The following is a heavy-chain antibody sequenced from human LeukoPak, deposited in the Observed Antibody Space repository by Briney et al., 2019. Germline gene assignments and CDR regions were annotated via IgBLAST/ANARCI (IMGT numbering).Heavy chain of an antibody. CDR3: AKDRSYLSGDSFVLDY. CDR2: ISGSGGNT. CDR1: GFTYSNYA. V-gene: IGHV3-23*01. D-gene: IGHD4-17*01. J-gene: IGHJ4*02. Sequence: PGGSLRLSCAASGFTYSNYAMNWVRQAPGKGLEWVSSISGSGGNTHYADSVKGRFTISRDNSKNTLYLQMNSLRAEDTAVYYCAKDRSYLSGDSFVLDYWGQGTLVTVSS.